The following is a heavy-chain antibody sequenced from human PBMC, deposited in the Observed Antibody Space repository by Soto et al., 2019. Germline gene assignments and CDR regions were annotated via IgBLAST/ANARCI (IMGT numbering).Heavy chain of an antibody. CDR3: ARVLRNRNWFDP. J-gene: IGHJ5*02. V-gene: IGHV1-18*01. D-gene: IGHD1-1*01. Sequence: QVQLVQSGVEVKKPGASVKVSCKASGYTFTSYGISWVRQAPGQGLEWMGWISAYNGNTNYAQKFQGRVTMTTDTSTSTAYMELRILSSDDAAVYYCARVLRNRNWFDPWGQGTLVTVSS. CDR2: ISAYNGNT. CDR1: GYTFTSYG.